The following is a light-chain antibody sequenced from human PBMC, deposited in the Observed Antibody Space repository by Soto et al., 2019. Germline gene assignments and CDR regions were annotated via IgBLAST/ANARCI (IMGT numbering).Light chain of an antibody. J-gene: IGKJ5*01. CDR2: DAS. Sequence: EIVLTQSPATLSLSPVERATLSCSPSHSVSNYLAWYQQKPGQAPRLLIYDASSTATGIPARFSGSGSGTDFTLTIDNLQPEDFAIYYCQQRNNWPPITFGQGTRLEIK. CDR1: HSVSNY. V-gene: IGKV3-11*01. CDR3: QQRNNWPPIT.